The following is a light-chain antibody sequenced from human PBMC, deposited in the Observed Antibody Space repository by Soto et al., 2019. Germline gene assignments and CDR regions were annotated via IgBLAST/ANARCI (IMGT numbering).Light chain of an antibody. V-gene: IGKV3-15*01. CDR1: QSVSSN. CDR2: GAS. Sequence: EIVMTQSPATLSVSPGERATLSCRASQSVSSNLAWYQQKPGQATRLLIYGASTRATGIPARFSGSGSGTEFTLTISSLQSEDFAVYYRQQYNNWPPYTFGQGTKLEIK. CDR3: QQYNNWPPYT. J-gene: IGKJ2*01.